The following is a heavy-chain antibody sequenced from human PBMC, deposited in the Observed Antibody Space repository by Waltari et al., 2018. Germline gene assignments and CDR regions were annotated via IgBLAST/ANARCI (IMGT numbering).Heavy chain of an antibody. J-gene: IGHJ6*02. Sequence: QVQVGGSGGGVVKPGRSLRCSRAASDFTFSSCDMHWVRQAPGKGLEWVAVISYNERNIYYVDSVKGRFAISRDNSKKMLYLQMNSLRAEDTAVYYCARDYCDRTNCHGMDVWGQGTTVTVSS. CDR1: DFTFSSCD. CDR3: ARDYCDRTNCHGMDV. D-gene: IGHD3-22*01. CDR2: ISYNERNI. V-gene: IGHV3-30*09.